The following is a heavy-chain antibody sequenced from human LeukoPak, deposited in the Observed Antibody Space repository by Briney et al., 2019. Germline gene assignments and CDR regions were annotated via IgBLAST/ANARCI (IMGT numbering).Heavy chain of an antibody. CDR2: ISSSSSYI. J-gene: IGHJ4*02. D-gene: IGHD3-10*01. CDR3: AKRGPGSPQSGKYYFDY. CDR1: GFTFSSYS. Sequence: GGSLRLSCAASGFTFSSYSMNWVRQAPGKGLEWVSSISSSSSYIYYADSVKGRFTISRDNSKNTLYLQVNSLRAEDTAVYYCAKRGPGSPQSGKYYFDYWGQGTLVTVSS. V-gene: IGHV3-21*04.